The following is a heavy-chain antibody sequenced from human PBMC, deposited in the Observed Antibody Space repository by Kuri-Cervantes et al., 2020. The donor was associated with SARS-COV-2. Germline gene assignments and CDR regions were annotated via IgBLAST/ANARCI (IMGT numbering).Heavy chain of an antibody. D-gene: IGHD3-22*01. Sequence: GGSLRLSCAASGFTFSSYAMSWVRQAPGKGLEWVSAISGSGGSTYYADSVKGRFTISRDNSKNTLYLQMSSLRAEDTAVYYCAKDHQYYYDSSGYYYFGYWGQGTLVTVSS. J-gene: IGHJ4*02. CDR1: GFTFSSYA. V-gene: IGHV3-23*01. CDR3: AKDHQYYYDSSGYYYFGY. CDR2: ISGSGGST.